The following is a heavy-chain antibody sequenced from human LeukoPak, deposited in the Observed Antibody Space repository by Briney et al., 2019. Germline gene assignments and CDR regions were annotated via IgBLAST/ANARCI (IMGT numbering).Heavy chain of an antibody. CDR2: IYYSGST. CDR3: ARLAVAGTSVGAFDI. V-gene: IGHV4-39*01. D-gene: IGHD6-19*01. CDR1: GGSISSSSYY. J-gene: IGHJ3*02. Sequence: SETLSLTCTVSGGSISSSSYYWGWIRQPPGKGLEWIGSIYYSGSTYYNPSLKSRVTISVDTSKNQFSLKLSSVTAADTAVYYCARLAVAGTSVGAFDIWGQGTMVTVSS.